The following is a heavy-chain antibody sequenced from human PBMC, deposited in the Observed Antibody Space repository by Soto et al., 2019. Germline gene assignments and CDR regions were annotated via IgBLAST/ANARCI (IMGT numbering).Heavy chain of an antibody. V-gene: IGHV4-34*01. CDR3: ARGRPRLLWFGESRHFDY. CDR2: INHSGST. J-gene: IGHJ4*02. D-gene: IGHD3-10*01. Sequence: QVQLQQWGAGLLKPSETLSLTCAVYGGSFSGYYWSWIRQPPGKGLEWIGEINHSGSTNYNPSLKSRGPISGDTTKNQFALTLSSVAAAATAVYYCARGRPRLLWFGESRHFDYWGQGTLVTVSS. CDR1: GGSFSGYY.